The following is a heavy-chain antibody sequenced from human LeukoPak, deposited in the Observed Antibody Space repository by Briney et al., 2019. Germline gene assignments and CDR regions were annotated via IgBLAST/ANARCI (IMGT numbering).Heavy chain of an antibody. CDR3: ARDGKYYYDSSGYPLDY. D-gene: IGHD3-22*01. J-gene: IGHJ4*02. CDR1: GGTFSSYA. CDR2: INPSGGST. V-gene: IGHV1-46*01. Sequence: ASVKVSCKASGGTFSSYAISWVRQAPGQGLEWMGIINPSGGSTSYAQKFQGRVTMTRDTSTSTVYMELSSLRSEDTAVYYCARDGKYYYDSSGYPLDYWGQGTLVTVSS.